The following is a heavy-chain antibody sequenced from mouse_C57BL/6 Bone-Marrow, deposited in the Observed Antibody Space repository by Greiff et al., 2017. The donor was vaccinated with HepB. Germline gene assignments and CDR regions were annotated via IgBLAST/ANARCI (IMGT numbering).Heavy chain of an antibody. CDR3: ARGDGNYGAMDN. J-gene: IGHJ4*01. D-gene: IGHD2-1*01. Sequence: QVQLKQSGPELVKPGASVKISCKASGYSFTSYYIHWVKQRPGQGLEWIGWIYPGSGNTKYNEKFKGKATLTADTSSSTAYMQLSSLTSEDSAVYYCARGDGNYGAMDNWGQGTAVTVSS. V-gene: IGHV1-66*01. CDR2: IYPGSGNT. CDR1: GYSFTSYY.